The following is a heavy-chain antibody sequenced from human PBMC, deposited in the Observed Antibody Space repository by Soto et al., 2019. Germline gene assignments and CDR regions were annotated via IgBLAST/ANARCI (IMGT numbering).Heavy chain of an antibody. Sequence: QVQLQQWGAGLLKPSETLSLTCAVYGGSFSGYYWSWIRQPPGKGLEWIGEINHSGSTNYNPSLNSRVTLSVDTSKNQFSLKLSSVPAADAAVYYCARVGGGITGTTGPTGRVDYWGQGTLVTVSS. J-gene: IGHJ4*02. CDR2: INHSGST. CDR1: GGSFSGYY. CDR3: ARVGGGITGTTGPTGRVDY. D-gene: IGHD1-7*01. V-gene: IGHV4-34*01.